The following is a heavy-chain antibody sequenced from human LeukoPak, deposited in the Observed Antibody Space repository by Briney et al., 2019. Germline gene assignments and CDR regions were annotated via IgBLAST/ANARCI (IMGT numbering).Heavy chain of an antibody. Sequence: PSETLSLTCTVSGGSISSSTYYWGWLRQPPGKGLEWLGTFYYSGSTYYNPSLKSRVTISVDTSKNQFSLKLSSVTAADTAVYYCARSGHTAMVLEDYWGQGTLVTVSS. V-gene: IGHV4-39*07. CDR3: ARSGHTAMVLEDY. CDR1: GGSISSSTYY. CDR2: FYYSGST. J-gene: IGHJ4*02. D-gene: IGHD5-18*01.